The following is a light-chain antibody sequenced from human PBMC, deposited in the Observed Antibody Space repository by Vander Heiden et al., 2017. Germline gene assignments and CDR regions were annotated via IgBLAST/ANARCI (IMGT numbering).Light chain of an antibody. Sequence: DIQLTQSPSFLSASVGDRVTITRRASQGISSYLVWYQQKPGKAPKLLIYAASTLQSGVPSRFSGSGSGTEFTLTISSLQPEDFATYYCQQLNDYPLTFGGGTKVEIK. J-gene: IGKJ4*01. CDR1: QGISSY. CDR2: AAS. V-gene: IGKV1-9*01. CDR3: QQLNDYPLT.